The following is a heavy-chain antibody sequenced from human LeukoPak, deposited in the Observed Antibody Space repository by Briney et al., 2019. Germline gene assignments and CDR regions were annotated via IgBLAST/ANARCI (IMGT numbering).Heavy chain of an antibody. J-gene: IGHJ4*02. CDR1: GGTFSSYA. Sequence: SVKVSCKASGGTFSSYAISWVRQAPGQGLEWMGRIIPILGIANYAQKFQGRVTITADKSTSTAYMELSSLRAEDTAVYYCARDAEDSGSYASSNPPFDYWGQGTLVTVSS. D-gene: IGHD1-26*01. CDR3: ARDAEDSGSYASSNPPFDY. V-gene: IGHV1-69*04. CDR2: IIPILGIA.